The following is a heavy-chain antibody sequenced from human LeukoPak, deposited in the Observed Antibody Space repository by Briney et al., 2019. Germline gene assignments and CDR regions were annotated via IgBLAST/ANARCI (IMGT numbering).Heavy chain of an antibody. D-gene: IGHD4-17*01. CDR2: IYYSGST. V-gene: IGHV4-39*01. CDR3: ARSPTVTTRRLFWFDP. CDR1: GGSISSSSYY. J-gene: IGHJ5*02. Sequence: MPSETLSLTCTVSGGSISSSSYYWGWIRQPPGKGLEWIGSIYYSGSTYYNPSLKSRVTISVDTSKNQFSLKLSSVTAADTAVYYCARSPTVTTRRLFWFDPWGQGTLVTVSS.